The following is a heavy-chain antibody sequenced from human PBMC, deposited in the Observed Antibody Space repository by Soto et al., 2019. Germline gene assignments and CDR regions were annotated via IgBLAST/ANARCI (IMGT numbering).Heavy chain of an antibody. V-gene: IGHV3-15*07. Sequence: PGGSLRLSCAASGFTFSNAWMNWVRQAPGKGLEWVGRIKSKTDGGTTDYAAPVKGRFTISRDDSKNTLYLQMNSLKTEDTAVYYFTTVFATIFGVVIPGLYGMDVWGQGTTVTVSS. J-gene: IGHJ6*02. CDR1: GFTFSNAW. CDR2: IKSKTDGGTT. CDR3: TTVFATIFGVVIPGLYGMDV. D-gene: IGHD3-3*01.